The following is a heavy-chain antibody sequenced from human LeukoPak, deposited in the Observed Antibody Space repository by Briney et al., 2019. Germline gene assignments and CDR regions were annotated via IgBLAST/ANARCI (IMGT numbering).Heavy chain of an antibody. CDR1: GFTFSSYS. CDR2: ISSSSSTI. J-gene: IGHJ4*02. CDR3: ARPRNYYDSSGYLVA. V-gene: IGHV3-48*04. D-gene: IGHD3-22*01. Sequence: GGSLRLSCAASGFTFSSYSMNWVRQAPGKGLEWVSYISSSSSTIYYADSVKGRFTISRDNAKNSLYLQMNSLRAEDTAVYYCARPRNYYDSSGYLVAWGQGTLVTVSS.